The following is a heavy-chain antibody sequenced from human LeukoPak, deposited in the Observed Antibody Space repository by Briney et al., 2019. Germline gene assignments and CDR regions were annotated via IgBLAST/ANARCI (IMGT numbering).Heavy chain of an antibody. V-gene: IGHV1-2*02. CDR2: INPNSGGT. Sequence: GAAVNVSCKASGYTFTGYYMHWVRQAPGQGLDWMGWINPNSGGTNYAQKFQGRVTMTRDTSISTAYMELSRLRSDDTAVWYCARGPPDYYDILTGYYEPLIDYWGQGTLVTVSS. CDR3: ARGPPDYYDILTGYYEPLIDY. D-gene: IGHD3-9*01. J-gene: IGHJ4*02. CDR1: GYTFTGYY.